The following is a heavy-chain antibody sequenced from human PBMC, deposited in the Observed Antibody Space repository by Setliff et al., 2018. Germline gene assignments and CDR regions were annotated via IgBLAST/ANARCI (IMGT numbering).Heavy chain of an antibody. Sequence: NPSETLSLTCTVSNFSLTSGFFWAWVRQPPGKGLEWIATVYHRGSTDYKPSLKSRATISVDTPKNQFSLNLGSVTAADTGVYYCARGRIAERPEAIDYWGQGTPVTVSS. D-gene: IGHD6-6*01. CDR3: ARGRIAERPEAIDY. V-gene: IGHV4-38-2*02. CDR1: NFSLTSGFF. J-gene: IGHJ4*02. CDR2: VYHRGST.